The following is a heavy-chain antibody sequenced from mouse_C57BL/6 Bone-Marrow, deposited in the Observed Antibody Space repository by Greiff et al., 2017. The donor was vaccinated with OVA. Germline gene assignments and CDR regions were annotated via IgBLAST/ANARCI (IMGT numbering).Heavy chain of an antibody. CDR1: GFTFSDYG. D-gene: IGHD1-1*01. Sequence: DVKLVESGGGLVKPGGSLKLSCAASGFTFSDYGMHWVRQAPEKGLEWVAYISSGSSTIYYADTVKGRFTISRDNAKNTLFLQMTSLRSEDTAMYYCARPLTGVATDYYAMDYWGQGTSVTVSS. CDR2: ISSGSSTI. V-gene: IGHV5-17*01. CDR3: ARPLTGVATDYYAMDY. J-gene: IGHJ4*01.